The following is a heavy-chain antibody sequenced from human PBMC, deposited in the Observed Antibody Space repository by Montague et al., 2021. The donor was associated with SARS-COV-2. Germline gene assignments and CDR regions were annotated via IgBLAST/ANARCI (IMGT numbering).Heavy chain of an antibody. D-gene: IGHD3-10*01. CDR1: GGSISSYC. V-gene: IGHV4-4*07. CDR2: IYSSGST. J-gene: IGHJ6*02. CDR3: ARVRYYGSGTSLGMDV. Sequence: ETLSLTCTVSGGSISSYCWSWIRQPAGKGLEWIGRIYSSGSTNYNPSLKSRVTISVDTSKNQFSLKLSSVTAADTAVYYCARVRYYGSGTSLGMDVWGQGTTVTVSS.